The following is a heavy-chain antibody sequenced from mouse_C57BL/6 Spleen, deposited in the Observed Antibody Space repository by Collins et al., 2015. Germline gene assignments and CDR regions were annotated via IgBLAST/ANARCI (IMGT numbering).Heavy chain of an antibody. Sequence: QVQLQQPGAELVKPGASVKLSCKASGYTFTSYWMHWVKQRPGQGLEWIGMIHPNSGSTNYNEKFKSKATLTVDKSSSTAYMQLSSLTSEDSAVYYCARIRYYYDSPYAMDYWGQGTSVTVSS. CDR2: IHPNSGST. V-gene: IGHV1-64*01. J-gene: IGHJ4*01. CDR3: ARIRYYYDSPYAMDY. CDR1: GYTFTSYW. D-gene: IGHD1-1*01.